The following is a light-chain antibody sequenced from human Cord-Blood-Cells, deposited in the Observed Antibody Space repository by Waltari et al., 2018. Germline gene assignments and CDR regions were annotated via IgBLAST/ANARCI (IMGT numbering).Light chain of an antibody. Sequence: EIVLTQSPGTLSLSPGERATLSCRASQSVSSSYLAWYQQKPGQAPRLLIYGASSRATCIPDRFSGSGSGTDFTLTISRLEPEDFAVYYCQQYGSSLLFGQGTKVEIK. V-gene: IGKV3-20*01. CDR2: GAS. J-gene: IGKJ1*01. CDR1: QSVSSSY. CDR3: QQYGSSLL.